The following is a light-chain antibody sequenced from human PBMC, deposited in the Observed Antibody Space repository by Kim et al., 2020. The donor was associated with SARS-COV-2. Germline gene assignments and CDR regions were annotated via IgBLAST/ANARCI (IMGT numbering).Light chain of an antibody. CDR1: QGVSNSY. V-gene: IGKV3-20*01. J-gene: IGKJ1*01. Sequence: PPGERATLPGRASQGVSNSYLAWYQQKPGHAPRLLIDGAASRATGLPDWVSGSGSGTDFTPTTSRLEPEDFAVYYCQQYGSPRTFGQGTKVDIK. CDR2: GAA. CDR3: QQYGSPRT.